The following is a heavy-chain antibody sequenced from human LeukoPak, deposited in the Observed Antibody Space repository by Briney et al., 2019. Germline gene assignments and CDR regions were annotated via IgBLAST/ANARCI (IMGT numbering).Heavy chain of an antibody. J-gene: IGHJ6*02. V-gene: IGHV3-48*03. CDR3: ARRGLWFGELSDYYGMDV. CDR1: GFTFSSYE. D-gene: IGHD3-10*01. Sequence: GGSLRLSCAASGFTFSSYEMNWVRQAPGKGLEWVSYISSSGSTIYYADSVKGRFTISRDNAKNSLYLQMNSLRVEDTAVYYCARRGLWFGELSDYYGMDVWGQGTTVTVSS. CDR2: ISSSGSTI.